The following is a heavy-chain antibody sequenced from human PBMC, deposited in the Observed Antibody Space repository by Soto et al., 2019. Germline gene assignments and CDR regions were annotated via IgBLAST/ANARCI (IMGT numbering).Heavy chain of an antibody. CDR1: GGSFSSYY. Sequence: QVQLQESGPGLVKPSETLSLTCTVSGGSFSSYYWSWIRQPPGTGLAWIGYISYSGSTTYNPSLKSRVPMSVHTSQNQFSLKLSSVTAADTAVYYCARNRGNYFDYWGQGTLVSVSS. CDR3: ARNRGNYFDY. V-gene: IGHV4-59*01. CDR2: ISYSGST. J-gene: IGHJ4*02.